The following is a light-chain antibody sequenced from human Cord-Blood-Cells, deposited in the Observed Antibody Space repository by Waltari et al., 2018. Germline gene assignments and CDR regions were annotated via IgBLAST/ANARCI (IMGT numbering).Light chain of an antibody. Sequence: ARTQLAPVYEPPGQSITISGTATIRDVGGFIILLWYQQHPGKAPKLMLYDVINRPSGVSNRFSGSKSGNTASLTISGLQAEDEADYYCSSYTSSSTWVFGGGTKLTVL. CDR1: IRDVGGFII. V-gene: IGLV2-14*01. J-gene: IGLJ3*02. CDR3: SSYTSSSTWV. CDR2: DVI.